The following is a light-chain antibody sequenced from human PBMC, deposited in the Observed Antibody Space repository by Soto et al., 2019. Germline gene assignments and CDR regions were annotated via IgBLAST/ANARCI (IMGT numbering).Light chain of an antibody. J-gene: IGKJ4*01. CDR3: QQPNSFPLT. CDR2: AAS. CDR1: QGISSW. Sequence: DIQMTQSPSSVSSSVGDRVTITCRASQGISSWLDWYQQKPGKAPNLLIYAASSFQSGVPSRFRGSGSGTDVTRTSSSLQPEDFAAYYCQQPNSFPLTCGGGTKVEIK. V-gene: IGKV1-12*01.